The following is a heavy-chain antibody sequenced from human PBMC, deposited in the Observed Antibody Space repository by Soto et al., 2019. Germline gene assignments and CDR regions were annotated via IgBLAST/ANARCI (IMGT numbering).Heavy chain of an antibody. Sequence: PSETLSLTCTVSGGSISSGDYYWSWIRQPPGKGLEWIGYIYYSGSTYYNPSLKSRVTISVDTSKNQFSLKLSSATAADTAVYYCARGYYYDSSGHFDYWGQGTLVTVSS. D-gene: IGHD3-22*01. V-gene: IGHV4-30-4*01. CDR1: GGSISSGDYY. J-gene: IGHJ4*02. CDR2: IYYSGST. CDR3: ARGYYYDSSGHFDY.